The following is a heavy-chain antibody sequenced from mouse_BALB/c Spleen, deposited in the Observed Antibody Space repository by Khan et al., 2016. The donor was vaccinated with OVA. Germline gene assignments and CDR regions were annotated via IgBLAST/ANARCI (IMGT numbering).Heavy chain of an antibody. J-gene: IGHJ3*01. D-gene: IGHD2-14*01. CDR2: INPSNNYT. CDR1: GYTFTSYT. CDR3: VSEGAYHRSDGWFAY. V-gene: IGHV1-4*01. Sequence: QVQLKQSGAELARPGASVKMSCKASGYTFTSYTMHWVRQRPGQAPEWIGHINPSNNYTNYNQNFKDKATLIVDKSSSTAYMQLSSLTSEDSAVYYGVSEGAYHRSDGWFAYWGQGTRVTVSA.